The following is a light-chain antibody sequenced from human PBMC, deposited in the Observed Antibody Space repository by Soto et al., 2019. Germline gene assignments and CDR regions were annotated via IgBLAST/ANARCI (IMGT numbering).Light chain of an antibody. Sequence: EIVLTQSKGTLSLYPGETVTLSCRASQSVSSSYLAWYQQKPGQAPRLLIYGASSRATGIPERFSGSGSVTDFTLTISRLEPEDFAVYFCQQYGSSPRTFGQGTKVDIK. V-gene: IGKV3-20*01. CDR3: QQYGSSPRT. CDR1: QSVSSSY. J-gene: IGKJ1*01. CDR2: GAS.